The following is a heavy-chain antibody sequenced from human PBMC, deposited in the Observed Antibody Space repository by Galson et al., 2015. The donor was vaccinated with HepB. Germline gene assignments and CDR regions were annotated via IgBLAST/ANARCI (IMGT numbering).Heavy chain of an antibody. J-gene: IGHJ4*02. CDR1: GYSLFEAS. Sequence: SVKVSCKVSGYSLFEASIHWVRQAPGKGLEWTGGFDAEEGETIYAQRFQGRVTMTEDTSTDTAYMELNSLISQDTAVYFCAMDIVSTLYPYDSWGQGTLVTVSS. CDR3: AMDIVSTLYPYDS. D-gene: IGHD5/OR15-5a*01. CDR2: FDAEEGET. V-gene: IGHV1-24*01.